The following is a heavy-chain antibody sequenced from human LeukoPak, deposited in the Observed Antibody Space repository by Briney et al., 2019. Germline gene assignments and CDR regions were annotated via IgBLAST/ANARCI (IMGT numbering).Heavy chain of an antibody. Sequence: PSETLSLTCTVSGGSISSYYWSWIRQPPGKGLEWIGYIYYSGGTNYNPSLKSRVTISVDTSKNQFSLKLSSVTAADTAVYYCARLGSRVGNWFDPWGQGTLVTVSS. V-gene: IGHV4-59*01. J-gene: IGHJ5*02. CDR1: GGSISSYY. CDR2: IYYSGGT. D-gene: IGHD3-10*01. CDR3: ARLGSRVGNWFDP.